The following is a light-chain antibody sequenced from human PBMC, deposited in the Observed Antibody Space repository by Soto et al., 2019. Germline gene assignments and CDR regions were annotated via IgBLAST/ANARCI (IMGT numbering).Light chain of an antibody. CDR2: KAS. V-gene: IGKV1-5*03. Sequence: DIQMTQSPSTLSGSVVDRVTITCRASQTISSWLAWYQQKPGKAPKLLIYKASTLKSGVPSRFSGSGSGTEFTLTISSLLPDDFATYYCQQYNRYWTFGQGTKVDIK. J-gene: IGKJ1*01. CDR1: QTISSW. CDR3: QQYNRYWT.